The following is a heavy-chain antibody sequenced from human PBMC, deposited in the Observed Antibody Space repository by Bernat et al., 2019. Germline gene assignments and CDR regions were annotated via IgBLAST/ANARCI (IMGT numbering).Heavy chain of an antibody. D-gene: IGHD2-15*01. CDR1: GFTFSSYG. CDR3: AREAVVAAYFDY. V-gene: IGHV3-33*01. CDR2: IWYDGSNK. Sequence: QVQLVESGGGVVQPGRSLRLSCAASGFTFSSYGMPWVRQAPGKGLEWVAVIWYDGSNKYYADSVKGRFTISRDNSKNTLYLQMNSLRAEDTAVYYCAREAVVAAYFDYWGQGTLVTVSS. J-gene: IGHJ4*02.